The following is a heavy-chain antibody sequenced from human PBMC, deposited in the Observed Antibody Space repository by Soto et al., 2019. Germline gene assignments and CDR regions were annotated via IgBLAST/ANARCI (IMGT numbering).Heavy chain of an antibody. V-gene: IGHV1-69*13. D-gene: IGHD3-22*01. CDR1: GGTFSSYA. CDR2: IIPIFGTA. Sequence: SVKVSCKASGGTFSSYAISWVRQAPGQGLEWMGGIIPIFGTANYAQKFQGRVTITADESTSTAYMELSSLRSEDTAVYYCASPEVITPVQAFDIWGQGTMVTVSS. J-gene: IGHJ3*02. CDR3: ASPEVITPVQAFDI.